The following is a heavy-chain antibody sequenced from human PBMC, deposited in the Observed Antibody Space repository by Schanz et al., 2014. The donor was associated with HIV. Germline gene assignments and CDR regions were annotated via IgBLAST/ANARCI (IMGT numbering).Heavy chain of an antibody. Sequence: EVLLLESGGGLVQPGGSLRLSCAASGFRFSSYAMSWVRQAPGKGLEWVASIRGSGGSTYYTDSVKGRFTISRDNSKSTLYLQMNSLRAEDTAVYYCAKDRITGTTGVPYYYYGMDVWGQGTTVTVSS. V-gene: IGHV3-23*01. CDR2: IRGSGGST. J-gene: IGHJ6*02. CDR1: GFRFSSYA. CDR3: AKDRITGTTGVPYYYYGMDV. D-gene: IGHD1-7*01.